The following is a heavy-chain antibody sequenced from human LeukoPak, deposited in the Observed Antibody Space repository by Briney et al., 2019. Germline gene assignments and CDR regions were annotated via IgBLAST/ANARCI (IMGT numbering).Heavy chain of an antibody. CDR1: GGSISSGDYY. Sequence: SETLSLTCTVSGGSISSGDYYWSWIRQPPGKGLEWIGYIYYSGSTYYNPSLKSRVTISVDTSKNQFSLKLSSVTAADTAVYYCARSPQRWWELLAPPHFDYWGQGTLVTVSS. CDR3: ARSPQRWWELLAPPHFDY. V-gene: IGHV4-30-4*01. J-gene: IGHJ4*02. D-gene: IGHD1-26*01. CDR2: IYYSGST.